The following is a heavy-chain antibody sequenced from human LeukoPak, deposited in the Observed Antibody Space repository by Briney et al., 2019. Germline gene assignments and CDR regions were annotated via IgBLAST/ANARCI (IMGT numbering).Heavy chain of an antibody. CDR2: IESGGST. CDR1: GFPVRKNY. D-gene: IGHD6-19*01. Sequence: PWGALRPSFGGSGFPVRKNYMRRGRQAPGKGVGGGSVIESGGSTYYASSVKGRFTTSRDNSKNTPYLQMTSLRAEDKAVYHCARVGWIGVAVAGEYFQHWGQGSLVTVSS. J-gene: IGHJ1*01. CDR3: ARVGWIGVAVAGEYFQH. V-gene: IGHV3-53*01.